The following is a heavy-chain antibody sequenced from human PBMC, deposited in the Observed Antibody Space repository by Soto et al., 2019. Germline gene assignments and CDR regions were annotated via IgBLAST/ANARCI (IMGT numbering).Heavy chain of an antibody. J-gene: IGHJ4*02. Sequence: EVQLLESGGGLVQPGGSLRLSCAASGFTFSSYAMSWVRQAPGKGLEWVSAISGSGGSTYYADSVKGRFTISRDNSKNTLDLQMNSLRAEDTAVYYCAKDLTTIFGVVIPFDYWGQGTLVTVSS. CDR1: GFTFSSYA. CDR3: AKDLTTIFGVVIPFDY. V-gene: IGHV3-23*01. CDR2: ISGSGGST. D-gene: IGHD3-3*01.